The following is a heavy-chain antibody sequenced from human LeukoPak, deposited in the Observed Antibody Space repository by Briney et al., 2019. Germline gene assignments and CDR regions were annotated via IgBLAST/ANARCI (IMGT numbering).Heavy chain of an antibody. Sequence: SETPSPTRRVKGWFLSGYYWCWIPQTPTQGLEWVWEINHSRSTNYNPSLKSRVTISVDTSKNQSYLSLTSLTAADTAVYYCARRRWSSSSVIGYWGRGTRVTVSP. J-gene: IGHJ4*02. CDR2: INHSRST. D-gene: IGHD6-6*01. CDR3: ARRRWSSSSVIGY. V-gene: IGHV4-34*01. CDR1: GWFLSGYY.